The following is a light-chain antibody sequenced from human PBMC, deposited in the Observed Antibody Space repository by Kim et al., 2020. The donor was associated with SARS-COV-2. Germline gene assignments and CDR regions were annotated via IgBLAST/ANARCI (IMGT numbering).Light chain of an antibody. CDR2: AAS. CDR1: PSISSY. Sequence: ASVGDRFTITCRASPSISSYLNWYQQKPGKAPKLLIYAASSLQSGVPSRFSGSGSGTDFTLTISSLQPEDFATYYCQQSYSTPWYTFGQGTKLEI. J-gene: IGKJ2*01. CDR3: QQSYSTPWYT. V-gene: IGKV1-39*01.